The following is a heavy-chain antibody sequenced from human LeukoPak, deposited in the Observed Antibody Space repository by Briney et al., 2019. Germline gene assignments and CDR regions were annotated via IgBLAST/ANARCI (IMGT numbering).Heavy chain of an antibody. D-gene: IGHD4-17*01. CDR2: ISDSGST. Sequence: PSETLSLTCTVSGGSISSSSYYWGWIRQAPGKGLEWIGYISDSGSTNYNPSLRSRVTISVDTSKNQFSLKLSSVTAADTALYYCARYDYGDCWFDPWGQGTLVTVSS. CDR3: ARYDYGDCWFDP. CDR1: GGSISSSSYY. J-gene: IGHJ5*02. V-gene: IGHV4-61*05.